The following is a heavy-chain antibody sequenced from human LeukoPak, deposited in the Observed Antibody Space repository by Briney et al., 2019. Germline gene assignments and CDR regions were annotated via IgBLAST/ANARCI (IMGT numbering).Heavy chain of an antibody. D-gene: IGHD3-3*01. J-gene: IGHJ3*02. CDR3: ARVRGAFDI. CDR2: ISYDGSNK. CDR1: GFTFSSYA. V-gene: IGHV3-30-3*01. Sequence: GRSLRLSCAASGFTFSSYAMHWVRQAPGKGLEWMAVISYDGSNKYYADSVKGRFTISRDNSKNTLYLQMNSLRAEDTAVYYCARVRGAFDIWGQGTMVTVSS.